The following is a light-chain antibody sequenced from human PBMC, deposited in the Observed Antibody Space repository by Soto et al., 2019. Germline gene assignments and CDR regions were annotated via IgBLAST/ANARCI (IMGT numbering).Light chain of an antibody. CDR2: GAS. CDR1: QSVSSN. Sequence: EIVMTQSPATLSVSPGDRATLSCRASQSVSSNLAWYQQKPGQAPRLLIYGASTRATGIPARFSGSGSGTEFTLTISSLQSEDFAVYYCQQYNNWPQTFGKGTKVEIK. J-gene: IGKJ1*01. CDR3: QQYNNWPQT. V-gene: IGKV3-15*01.